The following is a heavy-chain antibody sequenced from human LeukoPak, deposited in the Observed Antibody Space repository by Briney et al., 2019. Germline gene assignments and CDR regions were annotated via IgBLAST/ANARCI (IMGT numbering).Heavy chain of an antibody. V-gene: IGHV4-39*07. J-gene: IGHJ4*02. CDR1: GGSVSSSSNY. CDR3: ARGREASAVAGTSYFY. Sequence: SETLSLTCSVSGGSVSSSSNYWGWIRQPPGKGLEWIGSIYYSGSTYYNPSLKSRVTISVDTSKNQFSLKLSSVTAADTAVYYCARGREASAVAGTSYFYWGQGTLVTVSS. CDR2: IYYSGST. D-gene: IGHD6-19*01.